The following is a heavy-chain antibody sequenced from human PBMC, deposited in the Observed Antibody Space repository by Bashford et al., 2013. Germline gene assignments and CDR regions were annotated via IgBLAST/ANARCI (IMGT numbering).Heavy chain of an antibody. J-gene: IGHJ4*02. CDR1: IRPSVAMA. V-gene: IGHV3-30*18. CDR3: AKGAPGVVVVIALDY. D-gene: IGHD3-22*01. Sequence: GSLRLSCAALWIRPSVAMACTGSARLQARGWSGWQLVSYDGSNKYYADSVKGRFTISRDNSKNTLYLQMNSLRAEDTAVYYCAKGAPGVVVVIALDYWGQGTLVTVSS. CDR2: VSYDGSNK.